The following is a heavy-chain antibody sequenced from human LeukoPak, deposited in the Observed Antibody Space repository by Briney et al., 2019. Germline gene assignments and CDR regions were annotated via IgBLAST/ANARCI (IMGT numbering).Heavy chain of an antibody. D-gene: IGHD6-19*01. V-gene: IGHV1-2*02. CDR3: ARDRVGSGWPRPYYFEV. J-gene: IGHJ4*02. Sequence: ASVKVSCKPSGYTFTGYYLHWVRQAPGQGLEWMGWINPNTGATIYAEKFQGRVTMTRDTSIDTAYMEMRSLRSDDTAVYYCARDRVGSGWPRPYYFEVWGQGTLVTVSS. CDR2: INPNTGAT. CDR1: GYTFTGYY.